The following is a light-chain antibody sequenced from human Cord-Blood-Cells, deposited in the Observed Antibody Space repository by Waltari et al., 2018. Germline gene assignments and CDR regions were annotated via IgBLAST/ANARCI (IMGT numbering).Light chain of an antibody. V-gene: IGLV1-47*01. J-gene: IGLJ2*01. Sequence: QSVLTQPPSPSGTPGPRVTISCSGSTSNIGSNYVYSYQQLPGTAPKLLIYRTNQRPSGVPDRFSGSNSGTSASLAISGLRSEDEADYYCAAWDDSLSGVVFGGGTKLTVL. CDR2: RTN. CDR1: TSNIGSNY. CDR3: AAWDDSLSGVV.